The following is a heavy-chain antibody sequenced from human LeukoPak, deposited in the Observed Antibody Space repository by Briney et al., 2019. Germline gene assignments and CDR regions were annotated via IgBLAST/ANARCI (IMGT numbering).Heavy chain of an antibody. CDR3: AREITVFGVTINPHWFDS. CDR1: GFTFDDYS. J-gene: IGHJ5*01. Sequence: GGSLRLSCAASGFTFDDYSMHWVRQAPGKGLEWVSGINWNSGSIDYSDSVRGRFTISRDNAKNSLFLQVNSLRVEDTALYYCAREITVFGVTINPHWFDSWGHGTLVTVSS. V-gene: IGHV3-9*01. CDR2: INWNSGSI. D-gene: IGHD3-3*01.